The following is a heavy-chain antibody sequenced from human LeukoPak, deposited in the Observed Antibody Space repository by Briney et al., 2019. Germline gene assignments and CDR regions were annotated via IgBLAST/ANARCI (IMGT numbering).Heavy chain of an antibody. CDR3: ARDFRNAGDY. CDR2: MNQDGSDK. J-gene: IGHJ4*02. Sequence: GGSLRLSCTTAGFTFSDYWMNWVRQAPGKGLEWVANMNQDGSDKYYVDSVKGRFTISRDNAKNSVYLQMNSLRAEDTAVYFCARDFRNAGDYWGQGTLVTLSS. CDR1: GFTFSDYW. D-gene: IGHD1-14*01. V-gene: IGHV3-7*01.